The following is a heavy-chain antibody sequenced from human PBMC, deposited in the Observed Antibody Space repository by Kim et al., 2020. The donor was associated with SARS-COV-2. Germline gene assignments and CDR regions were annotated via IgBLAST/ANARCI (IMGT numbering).Heavy chain of an antibody. D-gene: IGHD1-1*01. Sequence: GESLKISCKASGYSFTNYWIGWVRQMPGKGLEWMGIIYPGDSITKYSPSFQGLVTISADDSISTAYLQWSSLKASDTAMYYCARRLGDGNSQTPFGYWGQGTLVIVSS. V-gene: IGHV5-51*01. CDR1: GYSFTNYW. CDR3: ARRLGDGNSQTPFGY. CDR2: IYPGDSIT. J-gene: IGHJ4*02.